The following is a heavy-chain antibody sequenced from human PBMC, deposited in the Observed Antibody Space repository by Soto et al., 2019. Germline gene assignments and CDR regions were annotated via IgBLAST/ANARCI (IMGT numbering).Heavy chain of an antibody. V-gene: IGHV1-46*01. Sequence: ASVKVSRKASGYTFTSYYMHWVRHAPGQGLEWMGIINPSGGSTSYAQKFQGRVTMTRDTSTSTVYMELSSLRSEDTAVYYCARDSSGWYGHFDYWGQGTLVTVS. CDR2: INPSGGST. J-gene: IGHJ4*02. CDR1: GYTFTSYY. CDR3: ARDSSGWYGHFDY. D-gene: IGHD6-19*01.